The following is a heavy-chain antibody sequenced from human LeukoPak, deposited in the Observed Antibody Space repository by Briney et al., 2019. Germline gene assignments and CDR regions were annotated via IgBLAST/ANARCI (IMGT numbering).Heavy chain of an antibody. CDR2: IYTSGST. J-gene: IGHJ5*02. CDR3: ARGTDEGWFDP. Sequence: SETLSLTCTVSGGSISSGSYYWSWIRQPAGKGLEWIGRIYTSGSTNYNPSLKSRVTISVDTSKNQFSLKLSSVTAADTAVYYCARGTDEGWFDPWGQGTLVTVSS. D-gene: IGHD1-1*01. V-gene: IGHV4-61*02. CDR1: GGSISSGSYY.